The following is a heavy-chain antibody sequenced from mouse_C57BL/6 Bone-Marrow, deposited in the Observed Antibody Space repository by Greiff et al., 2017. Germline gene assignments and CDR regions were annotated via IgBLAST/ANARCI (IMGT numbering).Heavy chain of an antibody. J-gene: IGHJ2*01. CDR1: GFTFSSYT. D-gene: IGHD3-1*01. V-gene: IGHV5-9*01. Sequence: EVQLQESGGGLVKPGGSLKLSCAASGFTFSSYTMSWVRQTPEKRLEWVATISGGGGNTYYPDSVKGRFTFSRDNAKNTLYLQMSSLRSEDTALYYCARHRGYRFDYWGQGTTLTVAS. CDR2: ISGGGGNT. CDR3: ARHRGYRFDY.